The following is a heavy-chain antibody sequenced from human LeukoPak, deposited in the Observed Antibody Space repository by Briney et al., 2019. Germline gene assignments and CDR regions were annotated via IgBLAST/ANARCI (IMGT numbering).Heavy chain of an antibody. D-gene: IGHD7-27*01. J-gene: IGHJ3*02. CDR1: GFTFSICS. V-gene: IGHV3-21*01. CDR2: MSANSFSI. CDR3: AREAPGDEAFDI. Sequence: GGSLRLSCEASGFTFSICSMNWVRQAPGKGLEWVSSMSANSFSIHYGESVKGRFTISRDNAKNSLHLQMNSLRVEDTGIYYCAREAPGDEAFDIRGQGTMVTVSS.